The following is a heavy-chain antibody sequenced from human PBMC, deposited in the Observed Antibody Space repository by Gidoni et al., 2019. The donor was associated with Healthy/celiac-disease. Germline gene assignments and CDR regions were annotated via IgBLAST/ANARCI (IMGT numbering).Heavy chain of an antibody. CDR2: IKSKTDGGTT. Sequence: EVQLVESGGGLVKPGGSIRLSCAASGFPFSTAWMNWVRQAPGKGLEWVGRIKSKTDGGTTDYAAPVKGRFTISRDDSKNTLYLQMNSLKTEDTAVYYCTTDLYYYDSSANREFAFDIWGQGTMVTVSS. J-gene: IGHJ3*02. D-gene: IGHD3-22*01. V-gene: IGHV3-15*07. CDR3: TTDLYYYDSSANREFAFDI. CDR1: GFPFSTAW.